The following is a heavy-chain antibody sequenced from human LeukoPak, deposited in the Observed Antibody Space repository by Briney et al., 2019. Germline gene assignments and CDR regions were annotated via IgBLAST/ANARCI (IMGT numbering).Heavy chain of an antibody. CDR1: GLTFSDYS. CDR3: AKSARDGYSHAY. D-gene: IGHD5-18*01. Sequence: PGGSLRLSCAASGLTFSDYSMTWVRQAPGKGLFWVSGISAGGGSTYYADSVKGRFTISRDNSKNTLYLQMNSLRADDTAVYYCAKSARDGYSHAYWGQGTLVTVLS. CDR2: ISAGGGST. V-gene: IGHV3-23*01. J-gene: IGHJ4*02.